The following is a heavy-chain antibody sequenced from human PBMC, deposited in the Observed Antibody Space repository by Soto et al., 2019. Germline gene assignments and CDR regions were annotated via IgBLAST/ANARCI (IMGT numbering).Heavy chain of an antibody. CDR2: ISYDGSNK. V-gene: IGHV3-30-3*01. CDR1: GFTFSSYA. J-gene: IGHJ6*02. Sequence: GGSLRLSCAASGFTFSSYAMHWVRQAPGKGLEWVAVISYDGSNKYYADSVKGRFTISRDNSKNTLYLQMNSLRAEDTAVYYCAREISGAARGMDVWGQGTTVTVYS. D-gene: IGHD6-6*01. CDR3: AREISGAARGMDV.